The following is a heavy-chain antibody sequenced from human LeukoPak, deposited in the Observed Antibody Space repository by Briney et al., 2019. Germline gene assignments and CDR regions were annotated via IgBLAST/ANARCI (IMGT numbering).Heavy chain of an antibody. CDR1: GYTFTGYY. D-gene: IGHD2-2*01. J-gene: IGHJ4*02. Sequence: GASVKVSCKASGYTFTGYYMHWVRQAPGQGLEWMGWINPNSGGTNYAQKFQGRVTMTRDTSISTAYMELSRLRSDDMAVYYCARVTRDQLPHLDYWGQGTLVTVSS. V-gene: IGHV1-2*02. CDR2: INPNSGGT. CDR3: ARVTRDQLPHLDY.